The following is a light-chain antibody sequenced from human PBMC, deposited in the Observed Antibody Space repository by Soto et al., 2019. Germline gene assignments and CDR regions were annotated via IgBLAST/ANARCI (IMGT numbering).Light chain of an antibody. Sequence: ETVMTQSPATQSVSPGERATLSCRASQDVSNNLAWYQQKPGQAPRLLIYGASTRATGIPARFSGSGSGTEFTLTITSLQSEDFAVYYCQQYHNWPPFTFGGGTQVEI. CDR3: QQYHNWPPFT. CDR1: QDVSNN. J-gene: IGKJ4*01. CDR2: GAS. V-gene: IGKV3-15*01.